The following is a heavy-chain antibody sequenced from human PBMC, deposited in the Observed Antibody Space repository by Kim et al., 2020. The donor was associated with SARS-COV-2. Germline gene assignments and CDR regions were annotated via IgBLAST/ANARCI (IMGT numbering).Heavy chain of an antibody. CDR1: GFTFSSYS. D-gene: IGHD4-17*01. V-gene: IGHV3-21*01. CDR2: ISSSSSYI. J-gene: IGHJ6*02. Sequence: GGSLRLSCAASGFTFSSYSMNWVRQAPGKGLEWVSSISSSSSYIYYADSVKGRFTISRDNAKNSLYLQMNSLRAEDTAVYYCARDSTVSYGMDVWGQGTTVTVSS. CDR3: ARDSTVSYGMDV.